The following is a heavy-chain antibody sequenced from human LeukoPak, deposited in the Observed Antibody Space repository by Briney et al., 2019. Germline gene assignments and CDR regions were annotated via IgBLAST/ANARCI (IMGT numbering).Heavy chain of an antibody. CDR3: AGGYCSSTSCYAAYYYYYGMDV. CDR2: ISGSGGST. J-gene: IGHJ6*02. V-gene: IGHV3-23*01. Sequence: GGSLRLSCAASGFTVSNNFMSWVRQAPGKGLEWVSAISGSGGSTYYADSVKGRFTISRDNSKNTLYLQMNSLRAEDTAVYYCAGGYCSSTSCYAAYYYYYGMDVWGQGTTVTVSS. CDR1: GFTVSNNF. D-gene: IGHD2-2*01.